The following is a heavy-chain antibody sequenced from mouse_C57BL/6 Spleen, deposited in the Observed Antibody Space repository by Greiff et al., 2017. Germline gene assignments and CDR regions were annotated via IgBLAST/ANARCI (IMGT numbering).Heavy chain of an antibody. D-gene: IGHD3-2*02. CDR3: ARTSDYYYAMDY. Sequence: VMLVESGPGLVQPSQSLSITCTVSGFSLTSYGVHWVRQSPGKGLEWLGVIWSGGSTDYNAAFISRLSISKDNSKSQVFFKMNSLQADDTAIYYCARTSDYYYAMDYWGQGTSVTVSS. V-gene: IGHV2-2*01. J-gene: IGHJ4*01. CDR2: IWSGGST. CDR1: GFSLTSYG.